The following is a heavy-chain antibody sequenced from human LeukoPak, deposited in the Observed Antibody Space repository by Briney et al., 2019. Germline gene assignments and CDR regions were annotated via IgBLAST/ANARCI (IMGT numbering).Heavy chain of an antibody. CDR2: ISYDGTVQ. J-gene: IGHJ4*02. D-gene: IGHD3-10*01. V-gene: IGHV3-30*04. CDR3: ARDLLRGAPDYFDY. Sequence: GRSLRLSCAASGFTLSDYEMHWVRQAPGKGLEWVAVISYDGTVQYYTDSVQGRFTISRDDSMNTLYLQMNSLRPEDTAVYYCARDLLRGAPDYFDYWGQGTLVTVSS. CDR1: GFTLSDYE.